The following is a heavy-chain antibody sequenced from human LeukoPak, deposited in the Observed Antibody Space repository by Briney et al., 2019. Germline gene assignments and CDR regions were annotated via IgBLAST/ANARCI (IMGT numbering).Heavy chain of an antibody. V-gene: IGHV3-23*01. CDR1: GFTFSRYA. Sequence: GGSLRLSCAASGFTFSRYAMSSFRQAPGKGLEWVSTIGSSGDSTYYAGSVKGRFTISRDSSNDTLYLQMNSLRAEDTAAYFCANLGRSTVVFDHWGQGTLVTVSS. D-gene: IGHD4-11*01. J-gene: IGHJ4*02. CDR2: IGSSGDST. CDR3: ANLGRSTVVFDH.